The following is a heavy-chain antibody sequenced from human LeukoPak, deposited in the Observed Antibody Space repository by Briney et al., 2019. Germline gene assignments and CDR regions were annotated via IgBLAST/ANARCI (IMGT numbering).Heavy chain of an antibody. V-gene: IGHV1-2*02. CDR3: ARDTGGGSTFMDV. D-gene: IGHD5/OR15-5a*01. CDR1: GYTFTGYY. CDR2: INPNSGDT. J-gene: IGHJ6*02. Sequence: ASVKVSCKASGYTFTGYYMHWVRQAPGQGLEWTGWINPNSGDTNYAQKFQGRVTMTRDTSISTAYMELSRLRSDDTAVYYCARDTGGGSTFMDVWGQGTTVTVSS.